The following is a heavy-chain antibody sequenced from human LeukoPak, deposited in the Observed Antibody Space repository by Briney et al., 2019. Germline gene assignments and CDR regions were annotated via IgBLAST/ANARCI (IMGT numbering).Heavy chain of an antibody. V-gene: IGHV3-7*05. CDR2: IKEDGSEK. D-gene: IGHD5-12*01. Sequence: PGGSLRLSCVDSEFTFSVFWMGWVRQAPGKGLEWVATIKEDGSEKYYVDSVKGRFTISRDNAKNSLYLQMNSLRGEDTAVYYCARVSGHSGSPWGQGTLVTVAS. CDR1: EFTFSVFW. CDR3: ARVSGHSGSP. J-gene: IGHJ5*02.